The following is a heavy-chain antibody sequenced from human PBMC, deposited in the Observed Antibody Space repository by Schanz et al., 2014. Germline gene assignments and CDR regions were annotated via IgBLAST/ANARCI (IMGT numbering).Heavy chain of an antibody. V-gene: IGHV1-18*01. D-gene: IGHD5-12*01. CDR1: RYTFNTYG. CDR2: ISAYTNNT. J-gene: IGHJ4*02. CDR3: ARAFGGYDPAWALDY. Sequence: GPEVKEPGASVKVSCEASRYTFNTYGLNWVRQAPGQGLEWMGWISAYTNNTNYAQKVQGRVTLTTDTSTSTAYMELRNLRSDDTAVYYCARAFGGYDPAWALDYWGQGTLVTVSS.